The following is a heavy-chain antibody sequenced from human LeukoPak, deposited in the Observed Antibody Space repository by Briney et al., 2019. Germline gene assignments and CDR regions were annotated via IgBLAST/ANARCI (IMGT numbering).Heavy chain of an antibody. CDR2: IYYSGST. D-gene: IGHD2-2*01. J-gene: IGHJ5*02. CDR3: ATIGYCSSTSCYGDWWFDP. CDR1: GGSISSYY. V-gene: IGHV4-59*01. Sequence: SETLSLTCTASGGSISSYYWSWIRQPPGKGLEWIGYIYYSGSTNYNPSPKSRVTISVDTSKNQFSLKLSSVTAADTAVYYCATIGYCSSTSCYGDWWFDPWGQGTLVTVSS.